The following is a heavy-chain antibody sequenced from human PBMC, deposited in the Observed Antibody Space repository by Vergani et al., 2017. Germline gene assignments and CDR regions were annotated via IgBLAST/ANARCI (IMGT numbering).Heavy chain of an antibody. CDR3: AKSQDYDFWRGSSRINWFDP. Sequence: EVQLLESGGGLVQPGGSLRLSCAASEITFSSYAMSWVRQSPGKGLEWVSAITGSGDSTYYADSVRRRFTISRDHSKNTLYLQMNSLRAEDTAVYYCAKSQDYDFWRGSSRINWFDPWGRGTLVTVSS. CDR2: ITGSGDST. J-gene: IGHJ5*02. V-gene: IGHV3-23*01. D-gene: IGHD3-3*01. CDR1: EITFSSYA.